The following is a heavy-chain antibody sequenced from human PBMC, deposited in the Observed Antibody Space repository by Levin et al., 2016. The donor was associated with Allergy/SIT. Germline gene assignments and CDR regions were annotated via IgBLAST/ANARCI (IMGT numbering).Heavy chain of an antibody. CDR3: AKDQGLGGYYLGWFDP. V-gene: IGHV3-23*01. CDR2: ISGSGGST. Sequence: GGSLRLSCAASGFTFSSYAMSWVRQAPGKGLEWVSAISGSGGSTYYADSVKGRFTISRDNSKNTLYLQMNSLRAEDTAVYYCAKDQGLGGYYLGWFDPWGQGTLVTVSS. CDR1: GFTFSSYA. J-gene: IGHJ5*02. D-gene: IGHD3-22*01.